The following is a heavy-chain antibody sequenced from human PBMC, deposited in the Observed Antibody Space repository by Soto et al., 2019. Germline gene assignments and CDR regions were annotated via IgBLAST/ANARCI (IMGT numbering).Heavy chain of an antibody. Sequence: SETLSLTCTVSGGPVSIDSNFWSWIRQPPGKGLEWIAYIYYGGPSRYKPSLESRVTISIDSSKNQVSLTLTSVTAADTAVYYCARGYSHYAHWGRGTLVTVSS. D-gene: IGHD4-4*01. CDR3: ARGYSHYAH. CDR1: GGPVSIDSNF. J-gene: IGHJ4*02. V-gene: IGHV4-61*01. CDR2: IYYGGPS.